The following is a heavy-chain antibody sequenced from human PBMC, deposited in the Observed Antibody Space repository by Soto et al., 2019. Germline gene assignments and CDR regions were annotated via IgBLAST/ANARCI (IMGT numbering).Heavy chain of an antibody. CDR1: GFTFSSYS. J-gene: IGHJ4*02. D-gene: IGHD2-2*01. V-gene: IGHV3-23*01. CDR3: ARVDPGYCSSTSCRDFDY. Sequence: PGGSLTLSCVGSGFTFSSYSMSWVRQAPGKGLEWVSAISPAGDKTYYADSVKGQFSISRDNSRNTLFLQMNSLRAEHTAVYYCARVDPGYCSSTSCRDFDYWGQGPLVTVSS. CDR2: ISPAGDKT.